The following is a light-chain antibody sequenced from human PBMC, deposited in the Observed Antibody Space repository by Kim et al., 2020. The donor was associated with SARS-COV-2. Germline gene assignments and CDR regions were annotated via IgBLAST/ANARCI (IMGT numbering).Light chain of an antibody. V-gene: IGKV1-9*01. CDR1: QGISSY. CDR3: QQLNSYPLT. Sequence: ASVGDRVTITCRASQGISSYLAWYQQKPGKAPNLLIYATSTLQSGVPSRFSGSGSGTDFTLTISSLQPEDFATYYCQQLNSYPLTFGGGTKVDIK. CDR2: ATS. J-gene: IGKJ4*01.